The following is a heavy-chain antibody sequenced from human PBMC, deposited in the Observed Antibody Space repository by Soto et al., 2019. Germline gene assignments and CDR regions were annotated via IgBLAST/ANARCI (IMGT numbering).Heavy chain of an antibody. CDR3: ARDLGAYGDYYFDY. D-gene: IGHD4-17*01. V-gene: IGHV4-30-4*01. CDR2: IYYSGST. CDR1: GGSISSGDYY. Sequence: SETLSLTCTVSGGSISSGDYYWSWIRQPPGKGLEWIGYIYYSGSTYYNPSLKSRVTISVDTSKNQFSLKLSSVTAADTAVYYCARDLGAYGDYYFDYWGQGNLVTVSS. J-gene: IGHJ4*02.